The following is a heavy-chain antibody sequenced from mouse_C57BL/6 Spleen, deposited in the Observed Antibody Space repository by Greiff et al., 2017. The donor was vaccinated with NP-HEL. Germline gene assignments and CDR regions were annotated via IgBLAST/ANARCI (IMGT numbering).Heavy chain of an antibody. J-gene: IGHJ2*01. CDR1: GYTFTSYW. V-gene: IGHV1-50*01. CDR3: AIPSY. CDR2: IDPSDSYT. Sequence: QVQLQQSGAELVKPGASVKLSCKASGYTFTSYWMQWVKQRPGQGLEWIGEIDPSDSYTNYNQKFKGKATLTIDTSSSTAYMQLSSLTSEDSAVYYCAIPSYWGQGTTLTVSS.